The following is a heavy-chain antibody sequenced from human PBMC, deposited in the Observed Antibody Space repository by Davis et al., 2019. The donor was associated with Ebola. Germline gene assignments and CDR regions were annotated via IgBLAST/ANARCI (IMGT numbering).Heavy chain of an antibody. D-gene: IGHD3-10*01. V-gene: IGHV5-51*01. CDR3: ARMGKSYYDSLWDY. J-gene: IGHJ4*02. Sequence: GESLKISCKGSGYSFTSYWISWVRQMPGKGLEWVGIIYPGDSDTRYSPSFRGQVTTSADKSFSTAYLQWSGLKASDTAMYYCARMGKSYYDSLWDYWGQGTLVTVSS. CDR2: IYPGDSDT. CDR1: GYSFTSYW.